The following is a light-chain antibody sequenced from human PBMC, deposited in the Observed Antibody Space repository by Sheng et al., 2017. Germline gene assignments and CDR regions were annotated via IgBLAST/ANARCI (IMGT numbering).Light chain of an antibody. Sequence: IQMTQSPSSLSASVGDRVTITCRASQGISNDLAWYQQKPGKVPKLLIYGASTLQTGVPSRFSGSGSGTEFTLTISSLQPDDFATYYCQHYNSYSTFGQGTKVEIK. CDR2: GAS. J-gene: IGKJ1*01. CDR1: QGISND. CDR3: QHYNSYST. V-gene: IGKV1-27*01.